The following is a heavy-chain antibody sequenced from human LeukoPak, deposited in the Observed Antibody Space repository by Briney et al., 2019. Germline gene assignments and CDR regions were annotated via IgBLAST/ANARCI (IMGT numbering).Heavy chain of an antibody. V-gene: IGHV4-34*01. J-gene: IGHJ4*02. CDR3: ARGLRGSGSYYSDY. CDR1: GFTFSSYS. CDR2: INHSGST. Sequence: GSLRLSCAASGFTFSSYSMNWVRQPPGKGLEWIGEINHSGSTNYNPSLKSRVTISVDTSKNQFSLKLSSVTAADTAVYYCARGLRGSGSYYSDYWGQGTLVTVSS. D-gene: IGHD1-26*01.